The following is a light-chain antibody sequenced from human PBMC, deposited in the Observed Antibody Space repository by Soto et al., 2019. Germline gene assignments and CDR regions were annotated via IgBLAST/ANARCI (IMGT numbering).Light chain of an antibody. CDR3: SSYTSSSTLTAYV. J-gene: IGLJ1*01. CDR2: DVS. CDR1: SSDVGGYNY. Sequence: QSVLTQPASVSGSPGQSITISCTGTSSDVGGYNYVSWYQHHPGKAPKLMIYDVSNRPSGVSNRFSGSKSGNTASLIISGLQAEDEAEYYCSSYTSSSTLTAYVFGAGTKLTVL. V-gene: IGLV2-14*03.